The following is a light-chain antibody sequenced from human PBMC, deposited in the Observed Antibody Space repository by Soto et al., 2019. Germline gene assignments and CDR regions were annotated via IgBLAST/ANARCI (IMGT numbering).Light chain of an antibody. CDR1: QSMTSY. Sequence: DIQMTQSPSSLSASVGARVTITCGAIQSMTSYLNWNQQKPGKAPKLLIYAASSLQSGVPSRFSGSGSGTDFTLTISSLQPEDFATYYCQQSYSIFMYTFGQGTKLEIK. J-gene: IGKJ2*01. CDR2: AAS. CDR3: QQSYSIFMYT. V-gene: IGKV1-39*01.